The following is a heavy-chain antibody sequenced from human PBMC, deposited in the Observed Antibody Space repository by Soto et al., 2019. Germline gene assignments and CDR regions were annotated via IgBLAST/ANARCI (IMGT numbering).Heavy chain of an antibody. CDR2: ISGNGGSK. CDR1: GFTFSSYA. Sequence: EVQLLESGGGLVQPGGSLRLSCAASGFTFSSYAMGWVRQAPGKGLEWVSSISGNGGSKYYADSVKGRFTISRDNSKNTLYLQMNSLRAEDTAIYYCAKEGGSGGYFDYWGQGALVIVSS. J-gene: IGHJ4*02. V-gene: IGHV3-23*01. CDR3: AKEGGSGGYFDY. D-gene: IGHD3-10*01.